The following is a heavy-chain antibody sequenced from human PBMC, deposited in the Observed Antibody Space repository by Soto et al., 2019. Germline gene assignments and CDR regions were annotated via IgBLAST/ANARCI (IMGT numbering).Heavy chain of an antibody. CDR3: VRDGTKTLRDWFDP. CDR1: AASISGFY. J-gene: IGHJ5*02. CDR2: IYATGTT. D-gene: IGHD1-1*01. V-gene: IGHV4-4*07. Sequence: QVQLQESGPGLVKPSETLSLTCTVSAASISGFYWSWIRKSAGKGLEWIGRIYATGTTDYHPSLQRRVMMSVDTSKTQFSLKLRSVTAADTAVYYCVRDGTKTLRDWFDPWGQGISVTVSS.